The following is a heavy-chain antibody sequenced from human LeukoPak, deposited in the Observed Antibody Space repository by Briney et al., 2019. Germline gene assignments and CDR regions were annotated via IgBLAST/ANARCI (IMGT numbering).Heavy chain of an antibody. Sequence: GGSLRLSCAASGFTLDDYGMSWVRQPPGKGLEWVSGIGWSGSSTGYADSVKGRFTISIDNAKNALYLQLNRLAADDTSFYYCARDRASGWYRGDYDYWGQGTLVTVSS. CDR2: IGWSGSST. V-gene: IGHV3-20*04. J-gene: IGHJ4*02. CDR3: ARDRASGWYRGDYDY. CDR1: GFTLDDYG. D-gene: IGHD6-19*01.